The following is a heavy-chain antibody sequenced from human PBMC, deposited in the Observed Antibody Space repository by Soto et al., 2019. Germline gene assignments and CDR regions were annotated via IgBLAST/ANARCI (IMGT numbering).Heavy chain of an antibody. D-gene: IGHD3-16*01. CDR2: ITPSGEPT. CDR1: GYTFTRYS. CDR3: VRDWGGYYFDY. V-gene: IGHV1-46*01. Sequence: GASLKVSWKASGYTFTRYSMHCVRQAPGQVLEWMGVITPSGEPTYYAQRFQGRLTMTWDTSTSAVHMELSSLRSEDTAFYYCVRDWGGYYFDYWGQGNLVTGSS. J-gene: IGHJ4*02.